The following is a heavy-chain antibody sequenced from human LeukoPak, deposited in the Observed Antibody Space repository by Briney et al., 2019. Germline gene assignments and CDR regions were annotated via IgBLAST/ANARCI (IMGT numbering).Heavy chain of an antibody. V-gene: IGHV3-33*01. CDR3: ARDLDSGDDTGLDY. CDR2: IWYDGNNK. D-gene: IGHD5-12*01. CDR1: GFIFSSYG. Sequence: GGSLRLSCAASGFIFSSYGLHWVRQAPGKGLEWVAGIWYDGNNKYYGDSVKGRFTISRDDSKNSVCLQTNSLRAEDTAVYYCARDLDSGDDTGLDYWGQGTLVTVSS. J-gene: IGHJ4*02.